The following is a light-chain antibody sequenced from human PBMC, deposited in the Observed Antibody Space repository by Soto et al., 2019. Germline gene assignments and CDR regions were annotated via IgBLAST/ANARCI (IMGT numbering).Light chain of an antibody. CDR1: QGISSY. V-gene: IGKV1-9*01. Sequence: IQLTQSPSSLSASIGDRVTITCRARQGISSYLAWYQQKPGKAPELLIDAASTLQSGVPSRFSGSGSGTDFTLTISSLQPEDFATYYCQQLKRYPLSFGGGTKVEI. J-gene: IGKJ4*01. CDR3: QQLKRYPLS. CDR2: AAS.